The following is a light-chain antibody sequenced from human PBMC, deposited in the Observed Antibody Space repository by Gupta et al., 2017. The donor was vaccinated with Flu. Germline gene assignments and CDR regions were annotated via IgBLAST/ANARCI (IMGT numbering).Light chain of an antibody. Sequence: GQSVAISCTGTSSDIGASNYVSWYQQHPGKAPKLMIDEVNKRPSGVPVRSSGSKSAKTASLTVSGLQAEEEADYYCCSYGANDGFGTGTKVT. CDR1: SSDIGASNY. CDR2: EVN. J-gene: IGLJ1*01. CDR3: CSYGANDG. V-gene: IGLV2-8*01.